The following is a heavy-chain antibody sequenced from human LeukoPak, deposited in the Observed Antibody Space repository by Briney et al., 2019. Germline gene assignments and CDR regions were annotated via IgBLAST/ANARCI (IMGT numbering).Heavy chain of an antibody. CDR1: GFTFSTYA. Sequence: GGSLRLSCAASGFTFSTYAMHWVRQAPGKGLEWVAVISYEGSNKYYADSVKGRFTISRDNAKNSLYLQMNSLRAEDTAVYYCATIVVPAASSPSTLDYWGQGTLVTVSS. V-gene: IGHV3-30-3*01. J-gene: IGHJ4*02. CDR2: ISYEGSNK. D-gene: IGHD2-2*01. CDR3: ATIVVPAASSPSTLDY.